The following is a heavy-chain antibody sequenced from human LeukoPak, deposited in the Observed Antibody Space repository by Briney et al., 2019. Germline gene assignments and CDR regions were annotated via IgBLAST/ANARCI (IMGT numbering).Heavy chain of an antibody. D-gene: IGHD6-6*01. J-gene: IGHJ3*02. Sequence: SETLSLTCTVSGGSISSYYWSWIRQPPGKGLEWIGYIYYSGSTNYNPSLKSRVTISVDTSKNQFSLKLSSVTAADTAVYYCARAEEYRARFDAFDIWGQGTMVTVSS. CDR1: GGSISSYY. V-gene: IGHV4-59*01. CDR3: ARAEEYRARFDAFDI. CDR2: IYYSGST.